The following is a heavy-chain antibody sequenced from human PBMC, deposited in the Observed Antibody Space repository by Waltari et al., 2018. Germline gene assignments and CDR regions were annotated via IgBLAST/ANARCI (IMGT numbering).Heavy chain of an antibody. CDR2: IRSKAYGGTT. Sequence: EVQLVESGGGLVQPGRSLRLSCTASGFTFGDYAMSWVRQAPGQGLEWVGFIRSKAYGGTTEYAASVKGRFTISRDDSKSIAYLQMNSLKTEDTAVYYCTRDASHNYYKFSMVRGVNSHWGQGTLVTVSS. CDR3: TRDASHNYYKFSMVRGVNSH. V-gene: IGHV3-49*04. J-gene: IGHJ4*02. CDR1: GFTFGDYA. D-gene: IGHD3-10*01.